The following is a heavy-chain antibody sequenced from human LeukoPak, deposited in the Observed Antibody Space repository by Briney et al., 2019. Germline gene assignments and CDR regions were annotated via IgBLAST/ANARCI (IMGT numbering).Heavy chain of an antibody. V-gene: IGHV1-18*01. CDR1: GYTFTNYG. CDR3: ARDGFGDYGAY. D-gene: IGHD4-17*01. J-gene: IGHJ4*02. Sequence: ASVKVSCKTSGYTFTNYGISWVRQAPGQGLEWMGWISGYNGKTNYAQNFQGRVTVTIDTPTSTAYMELRSLRSDDTAVYYCARDGFGDYGAYWGQGTLLTVSS. CDR2: ISGYNGKT.